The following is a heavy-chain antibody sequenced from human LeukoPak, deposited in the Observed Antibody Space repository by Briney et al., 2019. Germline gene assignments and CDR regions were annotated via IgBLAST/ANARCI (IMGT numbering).Heavy chain of an antibody. Sequence: ASVKVSCKASGYTFTDYYIQWVRQAPGQGPEWMGWINPQGGGTIYAQKFQGRVTMTRETSISTAYMELSRLKSDDTAVFYCARGSYWYDAWGQGTLVTVSS. CDR1: GYTFTDYY. V-gene: IGHV1-2*02. J-gene: IGHJ5*02. D-gene: IGHD6-13*01. CDR3: ARGSYWYDA. CDR2: INPQGGGT.